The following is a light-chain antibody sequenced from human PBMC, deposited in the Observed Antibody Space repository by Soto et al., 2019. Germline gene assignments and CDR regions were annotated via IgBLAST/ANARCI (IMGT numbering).Light chain of an antibody. Sequence: QLVLTQPASVSGSPGQSITISCTGTSSDVGSYNLVSWYQQHPGKAPKLMIYEGSKRPSGVSNRFSGSKSGNTASLTISGLQAEDEADYYCCSYAGSSTWVFGTGTKVTVL. CDR3: CSYAGSSTWV. CDR2: EGS. J-gene: IGLJ1*01. CDR1: SSDVGSYNL. V-gene: IGLV2-23*01.